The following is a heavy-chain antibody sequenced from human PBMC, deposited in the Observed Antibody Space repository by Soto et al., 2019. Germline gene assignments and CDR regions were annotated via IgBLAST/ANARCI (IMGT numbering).Heavy chain of an antibody. CDR1: GYTFTGHY. V-gene: IGHV1-2*02. J-gene: IGHJ4*02. D-gene: IGHD1-26*01. Sequence: ASVKVSCKASGYTFTGHYIHWVRQAPEQGPEWMGAIGPASGATRYAQRFQGRVTMTRDMSITTVYMELNNLSPDDTAVYYCGRGRSGQIVVFYWGQGTPVTVS. CDR2: IGPASGAT. CDR3: GRGRSGQIVVFY.